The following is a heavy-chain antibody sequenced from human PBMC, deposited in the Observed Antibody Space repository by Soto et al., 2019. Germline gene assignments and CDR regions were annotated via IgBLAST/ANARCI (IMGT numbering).Heavy chain of an antibody. J-gene: IGHJ4*02. CDR3: AKSRVAVGYCSGGSCYYFDY. CDR1: GFTFSSYA. CDR2: ISGSGGST. D-gene: IGHD2-15*01. V-gene: IGHV3-23*01. Sequence: GGSLRLSCAASGFTFSSYAMSWVRQAPGKGLEWVSAISGSGGSTYYADSVKGRFTISRDNSKNTLYLQMNSTRAEDTAVYYCAKSRVAVGYCSGGSCYYFDYWGQGTLVTVSS.